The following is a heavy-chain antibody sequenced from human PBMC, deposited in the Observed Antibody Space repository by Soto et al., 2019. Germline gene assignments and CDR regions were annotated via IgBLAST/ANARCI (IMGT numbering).Heavy chain of an antibody. CDR2: IDPSDSYT. Sequence: GESLKISCKGSEYSFTTYWISWVRQMPGKGLECMGRIDPSDSYTDYSPSFEGHVTMSVDRSINTAYLEWSSLKASDTAMYYCARLTLAHDSSGYHIFDYWGRGTLVTVSS. V-gene: IGHV5-10-1*01. CDR1: EYSFTTYW. J-gene: IGHJ4*02. D-gene: IGHD3-22*01. CDR3: ARLTLAHDSSGYHIFDY.